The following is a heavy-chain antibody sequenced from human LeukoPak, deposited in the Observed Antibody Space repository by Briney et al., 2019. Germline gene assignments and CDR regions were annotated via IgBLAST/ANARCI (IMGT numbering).Heavy chain of an antibody. CDR3: ARDNWRFGELLTLNWFDP. V-gene: IGHV4-34*01. D-gene: IGHD3-10*01. Sequence: PSETLSLTCAVYGGSFSGYYWSWIRQPPGKGLEWIGEINHSGSTNYNPSLKSRVTISVDTSKNQFSLKLSSVTAADTAVYYCARDNWRFGELLTLNWFDPWGQGTLVTVSS. J-gene: IGHJ5*02. CDR1: GGSFSGYY. CDR2: INHSGST.